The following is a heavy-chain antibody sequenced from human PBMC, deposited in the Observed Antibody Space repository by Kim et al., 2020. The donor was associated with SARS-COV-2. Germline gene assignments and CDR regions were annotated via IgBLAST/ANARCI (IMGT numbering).Heavy chain of an antibody. CDR3: ARSRRLDY. D-gene: IGHD2-2*01. CDR2: INVGNGDT. V-gene: IGHV1-3*01. J-gene: IGHJ4*02. CDR1: GYTFTRND. Sequence: ASVKVSCKTSGYTFTRNDIHWVRQAPGQRLEWMGWINVGNGDTKFSQKFQGRVTLTSDTSASAAYMELSSLGSEDTAVYYCARSRRLDYWGQGTLVTVSS.